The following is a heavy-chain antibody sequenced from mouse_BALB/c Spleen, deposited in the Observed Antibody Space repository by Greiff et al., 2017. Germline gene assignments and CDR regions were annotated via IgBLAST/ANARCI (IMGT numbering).Heavy chain of an antibody. V-gene: IGHV5-9-4*01. CDR3: AREGYYGSSLGAMDY. D-gene: IGHD1-1*01. CDR2: ISSGGSYT. J-gene: IGHJ4*01. Sequence: EVMLVESGGGLVKPGGSLKLSCAASGFTFSSYAMSWVRQSPEKRLEWVAEISSGGSYTYYPDTVTGRFTISRDNAKNTLYLEMSSLRSEDTAMYYCAREGYYGSSLGAMDYWGQGTSVTVSS. CDR1: GFTFSSYA.